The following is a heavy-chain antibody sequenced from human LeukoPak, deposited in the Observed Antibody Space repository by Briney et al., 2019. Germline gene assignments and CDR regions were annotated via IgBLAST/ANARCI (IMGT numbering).Heavy chain of an antibody. D-gene: IGHD7-27*01. J-gene: IGHJ4*02. V-gene: IGHV3-48*01. Sequence: GGSLRLSCAAPGFTFSSYSMNWVRQAPGKGLEWVSYISSSSSTIYYADSVKGRFTISRDNAKNSLYLQMNSLRAEDTAVYYCARDGKTAGEYYFDYWGQGTLVTVSS. CDR3: ARDGKTAGEYYFDY. CDR2: ISSSSSTI. CDR1: GFTFSSYS.